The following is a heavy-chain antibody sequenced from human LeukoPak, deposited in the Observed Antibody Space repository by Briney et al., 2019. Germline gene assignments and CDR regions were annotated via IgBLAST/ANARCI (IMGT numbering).Heavy chain of an antibody. V-gene: IGHV3-21*01. CDR1: GFTFSSYA. Sequence: PGGSLRLSCAASGFTFSSYAMSWVRQAPGKGLEWVSSISSASSLIYYADSVQGRFTISRDNAENSLYLQMSSLRDEDTAVYYCARERYGDSPFFEFWGQGTLVSVSS. CDR3: ARERYGDSPFFEF. J-gene: IGHJ4*02. D-gene: IGHD4-17*01. CDR2: ISSASSLI.